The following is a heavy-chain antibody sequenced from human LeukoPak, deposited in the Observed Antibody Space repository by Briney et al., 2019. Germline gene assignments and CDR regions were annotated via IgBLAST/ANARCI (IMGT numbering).Heavy chain of an antibody. V-gene: IGHV4-4*02. CDR2: VYHSGAT. CDR1: GGSISSSNW. Sequence: SETLSLTCTVSGGSISSSNWWSWVRQPPGKGLEWIGEVYHSGATNYSPSLRSRVTISAGRSTNQFSLRLNSVTAADTAVFYCARGEGYGSGTVHFDYWGRGILVTVSS. D-gene: IGHD3-10*01. CDR3: ARGEGYGSGTVHFDY. J-gene: IGHJ4*02.